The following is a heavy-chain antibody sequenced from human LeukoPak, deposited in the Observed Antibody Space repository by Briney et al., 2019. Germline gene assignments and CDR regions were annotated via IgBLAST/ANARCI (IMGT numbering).Heavy chain of an antibody. D-gene: IGHD2-2*01. V-gene: IGHV4-4*07. CDR1: GGSISSYY. Sequence: SETLSLTCTVSGGSISSYYWSWIRQPAGKRLEWIGRIYTSGSTNYNPSLKSRVTMSVDTSKNQFSLKLSSVTAADTAVYYCARDQPEYQLLYWFDPWGQGTLVTVSS. J-gene: IGHJ5*02. CDR3: ARDQPEYQLLYWFDP. CDR2: IYTSGST.